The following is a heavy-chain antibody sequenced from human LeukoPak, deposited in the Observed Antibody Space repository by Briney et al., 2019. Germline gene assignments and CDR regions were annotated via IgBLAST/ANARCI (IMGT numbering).Heavy chain of an antibody. D-gene: IGHD6-13*01. CDR2: INPSGGST. Sequence: ASVKVSCKASGYTFTSYYMHWVRQAPGQGLEWMGIINPSGGSTSYAQKFRGRVTMTRDTSTSTVYMELSSLRSEDTAVYYSARGPGIAAAGTESEFDYWGQGTLVTVSS. V-gene: IGHV1-46*01. CDR3: ARGPGIAAAGTESEFDY. CDR1: GYTFTSYY. J-gene: IGHJ4*02.